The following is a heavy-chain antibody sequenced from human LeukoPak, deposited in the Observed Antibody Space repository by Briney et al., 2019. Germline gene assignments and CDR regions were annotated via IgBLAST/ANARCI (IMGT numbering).Heavy chain of an antibody. V-gene: IGHV3-23*01. D-gene: IGHD3-22*01. J-gene: IGHJ4*02. CDR2: IRGGGART. CDR1: GFTFNNYA. CDR3: AKDSSYYYGSTCYIDY. Sequence: PGGSLRLSCAASGFTFNNYAMSWVRQAPGKGLEWVSGIRGGGARTYYPDSVKGRFTISRDNSKNTLYLQMNSLRAEDTAVYYCAKDSSYYYGSTCYIDYWGQGALVIVSS.